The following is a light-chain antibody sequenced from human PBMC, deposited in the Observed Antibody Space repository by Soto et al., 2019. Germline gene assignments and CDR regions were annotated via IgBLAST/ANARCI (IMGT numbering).Light chain of an antibody. CDR2: DVS. J-gene: IGLJ1*01. CDR3: SSWTSSSSYV. CDR1: SSDVGGYNS. Sequence: QSGLTQPASVTGSPGQSIAISCTGTSSDVGGYNSVSWYQQYPGKAPKLMIHDVSNRPSGVSDRFSGSKSGNTASLTISGLQAEDEADYYCSSWTSSSSYVFGSGTKVTVL. V-gene: IGLV2-14*01.